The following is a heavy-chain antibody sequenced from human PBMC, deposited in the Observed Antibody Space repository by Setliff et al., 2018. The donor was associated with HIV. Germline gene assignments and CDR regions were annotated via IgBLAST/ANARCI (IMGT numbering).Heavy chain of an antibody. Sequence: SETLSLTCTVSGDSIISYYWSWIRQPPGKGLEWIGYIHHSGSSDYNPSLKSRVTMSVDTSKSQFSLKLTSVTAADTAVYYCARGGRSTVATWAWFDPWGQGTLVTVSS. CDR3: ARGGRSTVATWAWFDP. CDR2: IHHSGSS. CDR1: GDSIISYY. D-gene: IGHD4-4*01. V-gene: IGHV4-59*08. J-gene: IGHJ5*02.